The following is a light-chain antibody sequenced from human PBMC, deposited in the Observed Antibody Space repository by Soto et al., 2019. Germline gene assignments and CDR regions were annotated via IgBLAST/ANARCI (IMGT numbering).Light chain of an antibody. Sequence: QSVLTQPASVSGSPGQSITISCTGNSSDVGGYNYVSWYQQHPGKAPKLMIYDVSNRPSGVSNRFSGSKSGNTASLTISGLQAEDEADYYCSSYTSSIYVFGTGTKVTVL. CDR1: SSDVGGYNY. J-gene: IGLJ1*01. CDR3: SSYTSSIYV. CDR2: DVS. V-gene: IGLV2-14*01.